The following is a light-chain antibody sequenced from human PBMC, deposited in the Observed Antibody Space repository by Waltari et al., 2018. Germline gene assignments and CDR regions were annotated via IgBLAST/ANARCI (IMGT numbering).Light chain of an antibody. Sequence: EVVMTQSPATLSLSPGERATLSCRASQSITTNLAWYQHKPGQAPRLLIYDASTRATSVPARFSGSGSGTEFTLTFSSLQSEDFAVYYCQQYNRWPPITFGQGTRLAIK. J-gene: IGKJ5*01. CDR1: QSITTN. CDR3: QQYNRWPPIT. V-gene: IGKV3-15*01. CDR2: DAS.